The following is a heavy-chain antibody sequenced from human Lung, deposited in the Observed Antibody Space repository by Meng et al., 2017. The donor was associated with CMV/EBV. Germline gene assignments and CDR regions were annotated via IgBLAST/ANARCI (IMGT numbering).Heavy chain of an antibody. CDR2: IYFSGST. CDR3: AREWSGYFHY. J-gene: IGHJ4*02. D-gene: IGHD2-15*01. Sequence: TXSLXCTVSGGSISSDTDYWTWIRQYPGKGLEWIGCIYFSGSTDYNPSLKSRLTISVDTSKNQFSLRLNSVTAADTAVYFCAREWSGYFHYWGQGTLVTVSS. V-gene: IGHV4-31*03. CDR1: GGSISSDTDY.